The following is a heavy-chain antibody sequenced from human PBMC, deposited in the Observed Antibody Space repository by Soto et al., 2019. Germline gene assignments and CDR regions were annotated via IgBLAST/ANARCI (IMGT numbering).Heavy chain of an antibody. V-gene: IGHV3-23*01. D-gene: IGHD4-17*01. Sequence: EVELLESGGGLVQPGGSLRLSCAASGFPFNSYSMSWVRQAPGKGLEWVSGIIGSCDSTYYFDSVKGRFIISRDNSKHMLYLQMNSLRAGDTAIYYCAKDRGMTTVTFDAFQSCGHGTLVTVSS. CDR3: AKDRGMTTVTFDAFQS. CDR2: IIGSCDST. CDR1: GFPFNSYS. J-gene: IGHJ1*01.